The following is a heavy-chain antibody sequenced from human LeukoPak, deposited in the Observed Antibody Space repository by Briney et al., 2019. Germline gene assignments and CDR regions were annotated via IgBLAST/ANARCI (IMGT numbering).Heavy chain of an antibody. Sequence: SETLSLTCTVSGGSISSSSYYWGWIRQPPGKGLEWIGSIYTSGSTNYNPSLKSRVTISVDTSKNQFSLKLSSVTAADTAVYYCARALNDYVWGSYSFDYWGQGTLVTVSS. CDR3: ARALNDYVWGSYSFDY. CDR2: IYTSGST. D-gene: IGHD3-16*01. CDR1: GGSISSSSYY. V-gene: IGHV4-39*07. J-gene: IGHJ4*02.